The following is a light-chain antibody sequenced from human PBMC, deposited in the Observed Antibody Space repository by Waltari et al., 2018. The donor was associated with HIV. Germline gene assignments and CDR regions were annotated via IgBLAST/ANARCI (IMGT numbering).Light chain of an antibody. CDR2: AAS. J-gene: IGKJ2*01. Sequence: CRASRGVSSYYLTWYQQRPGQAPRLLIYAASTRATAIPDRFSGSGSGTDFTLTISRLEPEDFAVYYCQQYGTSPYTFGQGTKVEI. CDR3: QQYGTSPYT. V-gene: IGKV3-20*01. CDR1: RGVSSYY.